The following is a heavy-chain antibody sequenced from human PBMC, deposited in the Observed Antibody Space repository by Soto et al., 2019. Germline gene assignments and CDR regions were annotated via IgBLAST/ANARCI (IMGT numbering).Heavy chain of an antibody. V-gene: IGHV4-34*01. D-gene: IGHD6-13*01. CDR3: ARGLRAAADNYYYYYMDV. J-gene: IGHJ6*03. Sequence: SETLSLTCAVYGGSFSGYYWSWIRQPPGKGLEWIGEINHSGSTNYNPSLKSRVTISVDTSKNQFSLKLSSVTAADTAVYYCARGLRAAADNYYYYYMDVWGKGTTVTVSS. CDR1: GGSFSGYY. CDR2: INHSGST.